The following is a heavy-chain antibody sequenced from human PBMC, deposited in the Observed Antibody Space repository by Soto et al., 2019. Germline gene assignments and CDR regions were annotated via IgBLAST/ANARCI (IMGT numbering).Heavy chain of an antibody. CDR1: GYTFSMSG. CDR2: ISGYNGNT. V-gene: IGHV1-18*01. Sequence: QVQLVQSGAEVKKPGASVKVSCKSSGYTFSMSGISWVRQAPGQGLEWMGWISGYNGNTNYEQKFQDRVTMTTNTTTNTAYMEWRSLRSDDRAVYYCAREGRRPYYYYGMDVWGQGTTVTVSS. J-gene: IGHJ6*02. CDR3: AREGRRPYYYYGMDV.